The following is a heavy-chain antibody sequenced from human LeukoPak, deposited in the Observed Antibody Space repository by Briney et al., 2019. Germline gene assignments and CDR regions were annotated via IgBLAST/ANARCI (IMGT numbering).Heavy chain of an antibody. CDR1: GFTFSRYD. V-gene: IGHV3-23*01. Sequence: GGSVRLSCAASGFTFSRYDMSWVRQAPGKGLEWVSAISGSGGSTYYADSVKGRFTISRDNSKNTLYLQMNSLRSEDTAVYYCAKMRLEMATIRLIYYWGQGTLVTVSS. J-gene: IGHJ4*02. D-gene: IGHD5-24*01. CDR3: AKMRLEMATIRLIYY. CDR2: ISGSGGST.